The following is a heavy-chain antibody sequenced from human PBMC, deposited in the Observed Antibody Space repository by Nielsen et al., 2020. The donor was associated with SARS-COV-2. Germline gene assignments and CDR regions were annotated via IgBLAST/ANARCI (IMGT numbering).Heavy chain of an antibody. CDR3: AKDWTAIVVVPSGGVDY. D-gene: IGHD2-15*01. V-gene: IGHV3-30*18. CDR2: ISYDGSNK. Sequence: GESLKISCAASGFTFSNYGMHWVRQAPGKGLEWVAAISYDGSNKYYVDSVKGRFTISRDNSKNTLYLQMSSLREGDTAVYYCAKDWTAIVVVPSGGVDYWGQGTLGTVAS. J-gene: IGHJ4*02. CDR1: GFTFSNYG.